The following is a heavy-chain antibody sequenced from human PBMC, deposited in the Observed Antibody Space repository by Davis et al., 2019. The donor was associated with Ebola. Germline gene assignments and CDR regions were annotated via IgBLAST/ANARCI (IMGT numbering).Heavy chain of an antibody. Sequence: SGYDMSWVRQAPGKGLEWIANIYHSGSTYYNPSLKSRVTISVDTSKNLFSLRLTSVTAADTAMYYCASGPRTGRSLARIPFDYWGQGALVTVSS. V-gene: IGHV4-38-2*01. CDR2: IYHSGST. CDR1: SGYD. D-gene: IGHD1/OR15-1a*01. J-gene: IGHJ4*02. CDR3: ASGPRTGRSLARIPFDY.